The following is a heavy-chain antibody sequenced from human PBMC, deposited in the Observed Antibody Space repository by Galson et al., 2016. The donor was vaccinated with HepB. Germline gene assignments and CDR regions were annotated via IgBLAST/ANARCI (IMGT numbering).Heavy chain of an antibody. Sequence: SLRLSCAASGFTFSDYYMTWIRQAPGKGPELVSYISSSSSDTNYADSVKGRFTISRDNAKDSLYLQMNSLRAEDTAVYYCAGMRGDYDYWGQGTLVTVSS. CDR1: GFTFSDYY. V-gene: IGHV3-11*03. J-gene: IGHJ4*02. CDR2: ISSSSSDT. CDR3: AGMRGDYDY. D-gene: IGHD4-17*01.